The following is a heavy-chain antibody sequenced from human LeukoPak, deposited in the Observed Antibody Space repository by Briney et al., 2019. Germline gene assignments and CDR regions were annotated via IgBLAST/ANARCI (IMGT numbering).Heavy chain of an antibody. V-gene: IGHV4-59*01. CDR1: GGSISSYY. CDR3: ARPLYQHGHYYYMDA. CDR2: IYYSGST. Sequence: PSETLSLTCTVSGGSISSYYWSWIRQPPGKGLEWIGYIYYSGSTNYNPSLKSRVTISVDTSKNQFSLKLSSVTAADTAVYYCARPLYQHGHYYYMDAWGKGTTVTVSS. J-gene: IGHJ6*03. D-gene: IGHD2-2*01.